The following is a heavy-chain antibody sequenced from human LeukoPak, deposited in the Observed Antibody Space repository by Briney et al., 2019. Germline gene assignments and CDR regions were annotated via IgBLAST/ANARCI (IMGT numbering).Heavy chain of an antibody. J-gene: IGHJ4*02. Sequence: SVKVSCKASGGTFSSYAISWARQAPGQGLEWMGGIIPIFGTANYAQKFQGRVTITADESTSTAYMELSSLRSEDTAVYYCARDSDGSVGVCYYWGQGTLVTVSS. CDR2: IIPIFGTA. CDR1: GGTFSSYA. V-gene: IGHV1-69*13. D-gene: IGHD5/OR15-5a*01. CDR3: ARDSDGSVGVCYY.